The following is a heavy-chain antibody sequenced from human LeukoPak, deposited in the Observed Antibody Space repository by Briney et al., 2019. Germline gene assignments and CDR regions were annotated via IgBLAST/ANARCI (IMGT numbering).Heavy chain of an antibody. D-gene: IGHD3-22*01. CDR1: GFTFSSYS. J-gene: IGHJ4*02. CDR2: ISSSSSYI. Sequence: GGSLRLSCAASGFTFSSYSMNWVRQAPGKGLEWVSSISSSSSYIYYADSVKGRFTISRDNAKNSLYPQMNSLRAEDTAVYYCARDGYYYDSSGYYYFDYWGQGTLVTVSS. V-gene: IGHV3-21*01. CDR3: ARDGYYYDSSGYYYFDY.